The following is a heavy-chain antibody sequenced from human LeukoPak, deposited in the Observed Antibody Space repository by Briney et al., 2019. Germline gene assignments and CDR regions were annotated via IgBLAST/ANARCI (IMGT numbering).Heavy chain of an antibody. D-gene: IGHD3-3*01. CDR1: GFTFSSYA. V-gene: IGHV3-23*01. J-gene: IGHJ4*02. Sequence: PGGSLRLSCAASGFTFSSYAMSWVRQAPGKGLERVSAISGSGGSTYYADSVKGRFTISRDNSKNPLYLQMNSLRAEDTAVYYCAKVDYDFWSGYYTGHHFDYWGQGTLVTVSS. CDR3: AKVDYDFWSGYYTGHHFDY. CDR2: ISGSGGST.